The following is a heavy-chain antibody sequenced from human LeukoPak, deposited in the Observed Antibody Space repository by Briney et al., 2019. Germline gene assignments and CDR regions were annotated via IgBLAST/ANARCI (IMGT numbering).Heavy chain of an antibody. J-gene: IGHJ5*02. Sequence: PGGSLRLSCAASGFTFSSHAMHWVRQAPGKGLEWVAFIRYDGNNKNYADSAKGRFTISRDNSKNTLYLQIISLRAEDTAVYYCAKTSGPDDYGDYPMSWGQGTLVAVSS. D-gene: IGHD4-17*01. CDR1: GFTFSSHA. CDR2: IRYDGNNK. CDR3: AKTSGPDDYGDYPMS. V-gene: IGHV3-30*02.